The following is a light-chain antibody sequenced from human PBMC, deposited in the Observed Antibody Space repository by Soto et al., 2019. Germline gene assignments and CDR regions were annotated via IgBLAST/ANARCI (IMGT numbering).Light chain of an antibody. V-gene: IGLV2-23*01. Sequence: SVLTQPASVSGSPGQSITISCTGTSSDVGSYNLVSWYQQHPGKAPKLMIYEGNKRPSGVSNRFSGSKSANTASLTISVLQTEDEADYYCCSYAGTNAFVFGTGTKLTVL. CDR2: EGN. CDR3: CSYAGTNAFV. CDR1: SSDVGSYNL. J-gene: IGLJ1*01.